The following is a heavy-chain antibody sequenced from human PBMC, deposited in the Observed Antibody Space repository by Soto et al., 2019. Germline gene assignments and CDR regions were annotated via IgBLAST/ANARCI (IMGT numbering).Heavy chain of an antibody. J-gene: IGHJ4*02. V-gene: IGHV1-69*12. CDR1: GGTFSSYA. D-gene: IGHD4-17*01. CDR3: ARLPVTTGYVHLANFDY. CDR2: IIPIFGTA. Sequence: QVQLVQSGAEVKKPGSSVKVSCKASGGTFSSYAISWVRQAPGQGLEWMGGIIPIFGTANYAQKFQGRVTSTADDSTSTAYMELSSLRSEDTAVYYCARLPVTTGYVHLANFDYWGQGTLVTVSS.